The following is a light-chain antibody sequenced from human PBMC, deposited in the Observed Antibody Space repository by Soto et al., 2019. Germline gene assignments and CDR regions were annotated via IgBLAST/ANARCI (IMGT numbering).Light chain of an antibody. J-gene: IGLJ1*01. CDR3: SSYTSSSIDYV. CDR2: DVS. Sequence: QSVLTQPASVSGSPGQSITISCTGTSSDVGGYNYVSWYQQHPGKAPKLMIYDVSNRPSGVSNRFSGSKSGNTASLTISGRQAEDEADYYCSSYTSSSIDYVFGTGTKLTVL. V-gene: IGLV2-14*01. CDR1: SSDVGGYNY.